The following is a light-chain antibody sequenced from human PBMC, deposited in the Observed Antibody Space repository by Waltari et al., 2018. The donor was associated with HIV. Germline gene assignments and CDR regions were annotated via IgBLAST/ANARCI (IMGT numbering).Light chain of an antibody. CDR1: VLAKHY. CDR2: NDN. CDR3: YSAADNMGV. V-gene: IGLV3-27*01. J-gene: IGLJ3*02. Sequence: SSELTQPSSMSVSPGQTARITCSGDVLAKHYARWFQQKPGQAPVLLIYNDNERPSGTPERFSGSSSGTTVTLTISGAQVDDEADYYCYSAADNMGVFGGGTKLTVL.